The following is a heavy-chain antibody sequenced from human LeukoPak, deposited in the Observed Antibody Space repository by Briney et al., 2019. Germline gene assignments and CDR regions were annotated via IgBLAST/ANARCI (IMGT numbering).Heavy chain of an antibody. D-gene: IGHD1-26*01. Sequence: KTSETLSLTCTVSGGSISSSSYYWGWIRQPPGKGLEWIGSIYYSGSTYCNPSLKSRLTISVDTSKNQFSLKLSSVTAADTAVYYCARKPAAVGAVNYYYYYMDVWGKGTTVTVSS. CDR1: GGSISSSSYY. V-gene: IGHV4-39*01. CDR3: ARKPAAVGAVNYYYYYMDV. CDR2: IYYSGST. J-gene: IGHJ6*03.